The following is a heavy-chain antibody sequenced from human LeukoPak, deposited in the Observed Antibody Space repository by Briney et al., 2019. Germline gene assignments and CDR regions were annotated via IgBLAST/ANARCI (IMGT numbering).Heavy chain of an antibody. CDR2: IKQDGSEK. J-gene: IGHJ4*02. D-gene: IGHD6-19*01. V-gene: IGHV3-7*03. CDR3: ARDRGSGCHDY. Sequence: GGSLRLSCAASGFTFSSYWMSWVRQAPGKGLEWVANIKQDGSEKYYADSVKGRLTISRDNAKNSRYLQMNSLRAEDTAVYYCARDRGSGCHDYWGQGTLVTVSS. CDR1: GFTFSSYW.